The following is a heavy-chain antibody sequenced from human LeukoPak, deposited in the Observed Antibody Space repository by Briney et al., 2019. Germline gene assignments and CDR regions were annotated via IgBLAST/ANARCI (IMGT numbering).Heavy chain of an antibody. V-gene: IGHV3-9*01. CDR3: AKGFWSSSWYDS. D-gene: IGHD3-3*01. Sequence: GGSLRLSCAASGFTFDDYAMYWVRQAQGKGLEWVSGISWNSNSIGYADSVKGRFTISRDNAKNSVYLQMDSLRAEDTASYYCAKGFWSSSWYDSWGQGTLVTVSS. J-gene: IGHJ5*01. CDR2: ISWNSNSI. CDR1: GFTFDDYA.